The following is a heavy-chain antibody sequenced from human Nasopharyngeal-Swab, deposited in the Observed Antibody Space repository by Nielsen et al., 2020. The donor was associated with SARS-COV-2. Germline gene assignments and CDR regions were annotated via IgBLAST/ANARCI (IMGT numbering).Heavy chain of an antibody. J-gene: IGHJ4*02. CDR3: ARVWNYAPYDY. V-gene: IGHV3-74*01. Sequence: GGSLRLSCAASGFSFRSYWMHWVRQAPGKGLVWVSRINSDGSSTSYADSVKGRFTISRDNAKNTLYLQMNSLRAEDTAVYYCARVWNYAPYDYWGQGTLVTVSS. CDR2: INSDGSST. CDR1: GFSFRSYW. D-gene: IGHD1-7*01.